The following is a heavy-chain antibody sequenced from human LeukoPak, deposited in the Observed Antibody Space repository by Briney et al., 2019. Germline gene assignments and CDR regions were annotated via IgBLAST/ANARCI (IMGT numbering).Heavy chain of an antibody. CDR2: IYYSGST. J-gene: IGHJ4*02. V-gene: IGHV4-39*07. Sequence: SETLSLTCTVSGGSISSSSYYWGWIRQPPGKGLEWIGNIYYSGSTYYNPSLKSRVTISVDTSKNQFSLKLSSVTAADTAVYYCAREPTYSSGLDYWGQGTLVTVSS. CDR3: AREPTYSSGLDY. CDR1: GGSISSSSYY. D-gene: IGHD6-19*01.